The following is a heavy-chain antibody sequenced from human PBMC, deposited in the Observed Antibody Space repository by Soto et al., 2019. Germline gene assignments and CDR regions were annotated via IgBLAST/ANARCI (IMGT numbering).Heavy chain of an antibody. CDR1: GFTFSSYW. D-gene: IGHD2-2*01. CDR3: ARVGSTISAMVPPRYYCYYMAV. Sequence: PGGSLRLSCAASGFTFSSYWMHWVRQAPGKGLVWVSRINSDGSSTSYADSVKGRFTISRDNAKNTLYLQMNSLRAEDTAVYYCARVGSTISAMVPPRYYCYYMAVWGKGTTVTVSS. CDR2: INSDGSST. J-gene: IGHJ6*03. V-gene: IGHV3-74*01.